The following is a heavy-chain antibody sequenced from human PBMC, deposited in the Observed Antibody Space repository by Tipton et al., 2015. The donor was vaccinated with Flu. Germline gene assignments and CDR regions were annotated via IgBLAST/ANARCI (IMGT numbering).Heavy chain of an antibody. Sequence: GLVKPSQTLSLTCAISGDSVSSNSAAWSWIRQSPSRGLEWLGRTFYRSAWHNNSAVSAKSRITINADTSKNQFSLQLSSVTPEDTAVYYCGRDMGRSGYAHAFDYWGQGILVTVSS. CDR1: GDSVSSNSAA. D-gene: IGHD3-22*01. CDR2: TFYRSAWHN. CDR3: GRDMGRSGYAHAFDY. V-gene: IGHV6-1*01. J-gene: IGHJ4*02.